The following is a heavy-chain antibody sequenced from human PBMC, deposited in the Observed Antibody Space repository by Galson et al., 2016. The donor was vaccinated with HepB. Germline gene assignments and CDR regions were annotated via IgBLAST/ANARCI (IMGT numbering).Heavy chain of an antibody. Sequence: PALVKPTQTLTLTCTVSGFSLTTTAMSVGWFRQPPGKALEWLALIDWDDDKFYRSSLKTRITISKDTSTNQVVLSLTNMDPLDTATYHCARTTGYRSGWSFDYWGQGTLVTVSA. CDR2: IDWDDDK. CDR1: GFSLTTTAMS. V-gene: IGHV2-70*01. D-gene: IGHD6-19*01. CDR3: ARTTGYRSGWSFDY. J-gene: IGHJ4*02.